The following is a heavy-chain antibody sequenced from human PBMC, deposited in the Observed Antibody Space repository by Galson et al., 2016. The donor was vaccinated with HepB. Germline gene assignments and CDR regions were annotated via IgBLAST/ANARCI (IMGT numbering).Heavy chain of an antibody. Sequence: SVKVSCKASGGTFSSYGISWVRQAPGQGLEWMGGIIPIFGTVDYAQKFQGRVTIAADASTSTAYMHLSSLRFEDTAVYYCARDPGGDSMISLIDYWGQGTLVTVSS. D-gene: IGHD3-22*01. CDR2: IIPIFGTV. CDR1: GGTFSSYG. V-gene: IGHV1-69*13. J-gene: IGHJ4*02. CDR3: ARDPGGDSMISLIDY.